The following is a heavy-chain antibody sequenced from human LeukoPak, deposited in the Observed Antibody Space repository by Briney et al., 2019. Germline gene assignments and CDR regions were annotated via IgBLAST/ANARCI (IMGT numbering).Heavy chain of an antibody. CDR3: VRDPVRRFDY. J-gene: IGHJ4*02. Sequence: GGSLRLSCAASGFIFGDYSMNWVRQAPGKGLEWISYISGGSSDLHYADSVKGRFTISRDNAKNSLYLQMNSLRDEDTAVYYSVRDPVRRFDYWGQGALVTVSS. CDR2: ISGGSSDL. CDR1: GFIFGDYS. V-gene: IGHV3-48*02. D-gene: IGHD3-10*01.